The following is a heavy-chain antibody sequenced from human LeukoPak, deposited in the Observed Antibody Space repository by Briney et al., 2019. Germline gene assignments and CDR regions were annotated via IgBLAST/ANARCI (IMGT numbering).Heavy chain of an antibody. CDR2: ISGSSGDT. CDR3: ARLSGTFGTTSRVLDY. D-gene: IGHD1-1*01. CDR1: GFTFNTYA. V-gene: IGHV3-23*01. J-gene: IGHJ4*02. Sequence: GGSLRLSCAASGFTFNTYAMTWVRQAPGKGLEWVSAISGSSGDTYYADSVKGRFTISRHNSKNTLYLQLNSLGAEDTAVYYCARLSGTFGTTSRVLDYWGQGTLVTVSS.